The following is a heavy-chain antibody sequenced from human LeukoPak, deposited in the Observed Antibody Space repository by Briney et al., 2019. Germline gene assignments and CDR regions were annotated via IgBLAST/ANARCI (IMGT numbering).Heavy chain of an antibody. CDR3: ARKHRRDGYNWGAFDI. V-gene: IGHV1-69*05. CDR2: IIPIFGTA. D-gene: IGHD5-24*01. J-gene: IGHJ3*02. Sequence: ASVKVSCKASGGTFSSYAISWVRQAPGQGLDWMGGIIPIFGTANYAQKFQGRVTITTDESTSTAYMELSSLRSEDTAVYYCARKHRRDGYNWGAFDIWGQGTMVTVSS. CDR1: GGTFSSYA.